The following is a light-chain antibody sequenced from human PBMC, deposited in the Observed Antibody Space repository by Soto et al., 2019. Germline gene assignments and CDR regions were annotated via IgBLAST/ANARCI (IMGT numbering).Light chain of an antibody. CDR2: DDN. V-gene: IGLV1-51*01. Sequence: SVLTQPPSVSAAPGQNVTISCSGSSSNIGGNSVSLYQQLPGTAPKLLIYDDNKRPSGIPDRFSGSKSGTSATLGITGFQTGDEADYYCGSWDSSLSAYVFGTGTKVTVL. CDR1: SSNIGGNS. J-gene: IGLJ1*01. CDR3: GSWDSSLSAYV.